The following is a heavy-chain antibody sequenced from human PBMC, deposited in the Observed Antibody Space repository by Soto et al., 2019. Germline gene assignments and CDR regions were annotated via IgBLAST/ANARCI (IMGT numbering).Heavy chain of an antibody. CDR2: ISSSGSTI. CDR1: GFTFSDYY. Sequence: QVQLVESGGGLVKPGGSLRLSCAASGFTFSDYYMSWIRQAPGKGLEWVSYISSSGSTIYYADSVKGRFTISRDNAKNSLYLQVNSLRAEDTGVYYCARYLWSGYYSVYGEYSMDVWGKGTTVTVSS. V-gene: IGHV3-11*01. J-gene: IGHJ6*03. CDR3: ARYLWSGYYSVYGEYSMDV. D-gene: IGHD3-3*01.